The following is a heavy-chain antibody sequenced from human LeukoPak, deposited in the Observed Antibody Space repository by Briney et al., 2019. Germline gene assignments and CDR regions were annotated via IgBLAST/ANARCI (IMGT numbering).Heavy chain of an antibody. CDR2: ISASSDST. V-gene: IGHV3-23*01. CDR3: AKDLGIGGSGF. CDR1: GFTFSSYG. D-gene: IGHD3-10*01. Sequence: GGSLRLSCAASGFTFSSYGMSWVRQAPGKRLEWVSAISASSDSTYYADSVKGRFTVSRDNSRNTLYLQMNSLRADDTAVYYCAKDLGIGGSGFWGQGTLVTVSS. J-gene: IGHJ4*02.